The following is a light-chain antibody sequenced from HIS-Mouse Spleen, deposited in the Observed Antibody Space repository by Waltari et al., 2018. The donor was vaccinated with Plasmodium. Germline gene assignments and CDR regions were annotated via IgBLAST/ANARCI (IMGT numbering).Light chain of an antibody. CDR2: GAS. V-gene: IGKV3-15*01. CDR3: QQYNNWPFT. J-gene: IGKJ3*01. CDR1: QSVSSN. Sequence: EIVMTQSPATLSVSPGERATLSCRASQSVSSNLAWYQQKPGQAPRLLIYGASTRATGIPARFSCSGSGTEFTLTISSLQSEEFAVYYCQQYNNWPFTFGPGTKVDIK.